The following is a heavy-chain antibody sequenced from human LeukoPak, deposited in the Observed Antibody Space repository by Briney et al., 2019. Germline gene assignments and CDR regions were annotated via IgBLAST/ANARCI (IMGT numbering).Heavy chain of an antibody. V-gene: IGHV3-30*03. CDR2: ISYDGKNK. J-gene: IGHJ4*02. Sequence: GGSLRLSCAASAFTFSSYGMHWVRQAPGKGLEWVAVISYDGKNKYYADSVKGRFTISRDNSKNTLNLQMNSLRAEDTAVYYCARGDSSSWGESYYWGQGTLVTVSS. CDR3: ARGDSSSWGESYY. CDR1: AFTFSSYG. D-gene: IGHD6-13*01.